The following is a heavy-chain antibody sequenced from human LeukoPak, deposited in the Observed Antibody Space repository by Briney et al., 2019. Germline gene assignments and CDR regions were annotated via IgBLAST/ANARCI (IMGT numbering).Heavy chain of an antibody. CDR2: IGVKANNYAT. CDR3: TAYSSGHY. V-gene: IGHV3-73*01. J-gene: IGHJ4*02. Sequence: PGGSLKLSCAASGLTVSVSDIHWARQASGKGLEWVGRIGVKANNYATAYGAALKGRFTISRDDSTNTAYLQMNSLRTEDTAVYYCTAYSSGHYWGQGTLVTVSS. D-gene: IGHD6-19*01. CDR1: GLTVSVSD.